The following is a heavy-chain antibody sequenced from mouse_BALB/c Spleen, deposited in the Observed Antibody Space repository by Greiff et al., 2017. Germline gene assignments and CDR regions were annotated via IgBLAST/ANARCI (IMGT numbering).Heavy chain of an antibody. Sequence: VQLQQSGPQLVRPGASVKISCKASGYSFTSYWMHWVKQRPGQGLEWIGMIDPSDSETRLNQKFKDKATLTVDKSSSTAYMQLSSPTSEDSAVYYCARRGLTTGRNCDVWGAGTTVTVSS. CDR1: GYSFTSYW. V-gene: IGHV1S126*01. CDR3: ARRGLTTGRNCDV. J-gene: IGHJ1*01. CDR2: IDPSDSET. D-gene: IGHD1-1*01.